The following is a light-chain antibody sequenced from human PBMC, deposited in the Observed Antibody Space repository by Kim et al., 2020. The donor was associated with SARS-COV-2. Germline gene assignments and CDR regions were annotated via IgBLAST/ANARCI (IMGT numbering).Light chain of an antibody. CDR3: ATWDDSLDSRV. CDR1: NSNIGSNT. CDR2: NND. Sequence: ELTQPPSASGAPGQRVTISCSGSNSNIGSNTVNWYQQLPGTAPKLLIYNNDQRPSGVPDRFSGSNSGTSASLAISGLQSEDEADFYCATWDDSLDSRVFGGGTQLTVL. V-gene: IGLV1-44*01. J-gene: IGLJ3*02.